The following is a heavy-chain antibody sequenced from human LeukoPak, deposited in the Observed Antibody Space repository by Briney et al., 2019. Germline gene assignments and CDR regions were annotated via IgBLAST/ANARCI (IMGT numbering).Heavy chain of an antibody. CDR1: GFTFSSYT. CDR2: IYFSGTT. D-gene: IGHD2-15*01. Sequence: GSLRLSCAASGFTFSSYTMNWVRQPPGKGLEWIGSIYFSGTTYYNPSLQSRVTISVDTAKNQFSLKVTSVTAADTAAYYCARDAHCTGVSCYSPYNWFDPWGQGTLVTVSS. V-gene: IGHV4-39*07. CDR3: ARDAHCTGVSCYSPYNWFDP. J-gene: IGHJ5*02.